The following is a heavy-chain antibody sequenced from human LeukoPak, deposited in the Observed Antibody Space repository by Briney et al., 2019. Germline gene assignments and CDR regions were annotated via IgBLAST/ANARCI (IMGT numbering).Heavy chain of an antibody. CDR2: ITGSSDST. Sequence: GGSLRLSCAGSGFTFSSYVMSWVRQGPGKGLEWVAAITGSSDSTYHADSVKGRFTISRDNSKNTLYLQMNSLRAEDTAVYYCAKNRNLGGSYYGYFDYWGQGTLVTVSS. D-gene: IGHD1-26*01. V-gene: IGHV3-23*01. J-gene: IGHJ4*02. CDR1: GFTFSSYV. CDR3: AKNRNLGGSYYGYFDY.